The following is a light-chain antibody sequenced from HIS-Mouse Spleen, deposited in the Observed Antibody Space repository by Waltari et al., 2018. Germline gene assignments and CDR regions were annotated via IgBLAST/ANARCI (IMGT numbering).Light chain of an antibody. CDR3: SSYTSSSTLV. Sequence: QSALTQPASVSGPPGQSITISCTGTSSDGGGDNYVSWYQQHSGKAPKLMIYDVSNRPSGVSNRFSGSKSGNTASLTISGLQAEDEADYYCSSYTSSSTLVFGGGTKLTVL. CDR1: SSDGGGDNY. J-gene: IGLJ3*02. V-gene: IGLV2-14*03. CDR2: DVS.